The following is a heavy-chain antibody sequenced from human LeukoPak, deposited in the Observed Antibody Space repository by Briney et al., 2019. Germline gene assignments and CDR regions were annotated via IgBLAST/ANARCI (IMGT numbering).Heavy chain of an antibody. CDR3: ARVMAVAENGMDV. CDR2: ISSSSSYI. Sequence: GGSLRLSCAASGFTFSSYSMNWVRQAPGKGLEWVSSISSSSSYIYYADSVKGRFTISRDNSKNTLYLQMNSLRAEDTAVYYCARVMAVAENGMDVWGQGTTVTVSS. J-gene: IGHJ6*02. CDR1: GFTFSSYS. D-gene: IGHD6-19*01. V-gene: IGHV3-21*01.